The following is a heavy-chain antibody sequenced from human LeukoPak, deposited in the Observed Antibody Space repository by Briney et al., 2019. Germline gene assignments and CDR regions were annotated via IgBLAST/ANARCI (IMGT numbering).Heavy chain of an antibody. J-gene: IGHJ4*02. CDR3: ARHPFATPFDH. CDR1: GGSISSYY. D-gene: IGHD2-15*01. Sequence: SETLSLTCTVSGGSISSYYWSWIRQPPGKGLEWIGYIYYSGDTNYNPSLKSRVTMSLDTSKNQVSLRLSSVTAADTAVYYCARHPFATPFDHWGRGTLLTVSS. V-gene: IGHV4-59*08. CDR2: IYYSGDT.